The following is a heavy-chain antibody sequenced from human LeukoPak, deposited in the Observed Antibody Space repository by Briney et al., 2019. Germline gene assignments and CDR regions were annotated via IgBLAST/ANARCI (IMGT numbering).Heavy chain of an antibody. CDR1: GGSFSGYY. V-gene: IGHV4-34*01. Sequence: SETLSLTCAVYGGSFSGYYWSWIRQPPGKGLEWIGEINHGGSTNYNPSLKSRVTISVDTSKNQFSLKLSSVTAADTAVYYCASEVDGWDYGDYEGNWFDPWGQGTLVTVSS. D-gene: IGHD4-17*01. CDR2: INHGGST. J-gene: IGHJ5*02. CDR3: ASEVDGWDYGDYEGNWFDP.